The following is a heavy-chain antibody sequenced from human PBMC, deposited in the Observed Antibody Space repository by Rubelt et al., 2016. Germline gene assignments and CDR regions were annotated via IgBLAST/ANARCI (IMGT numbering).Heavy chain of an antibody. CDR2: LDYDGSRK. D-gene: IGHD3-16*01. Sequence: QVQLVESGGGVVQPGRSLRRSCTASGFAFSTYGLHWVRQAPGKGLEWVAALDYDGSRKYFADSVECPFTISREKSKNTWYLQLNSLRQEDTATYYCARARVTESYYYYGMDVWGQGTTVTVSS. V-gene: IGHV3-30*03. CDR3: ARARVTESYYYYGMDV. J-gene: IGHJ6*02. CDR1: GFAFSTYG.